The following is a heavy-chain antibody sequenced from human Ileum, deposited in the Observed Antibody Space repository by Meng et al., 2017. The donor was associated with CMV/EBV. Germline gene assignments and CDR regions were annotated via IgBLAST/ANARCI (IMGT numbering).Heavy chain of an antibody. CDR1: GFTFSSYS. D-gene: IGHD5-18*01. V-gene: IGHV3-48*04. CDR3: ARVPQLWTYYYGMDV. CDR2: ISSSSSTI. J-gene: IGHJ6*02. Sequence: GGSLRLSCAASGFTFSSYSMNWVRQAPGKGLEWVSYISSSSSTIYCADSVKGRFTISRDNANNSLFLQMNSLRAEDTAVYYCARVPQLWTYYYGMDVWGQGTTVTVSS.